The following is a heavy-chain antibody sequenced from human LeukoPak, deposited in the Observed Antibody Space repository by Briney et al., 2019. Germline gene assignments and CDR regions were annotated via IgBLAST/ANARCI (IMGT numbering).Heavy chain of an antibody. CDR3: ATLGFSSGYYYYFDH. D-gene: IGHD3-22*01. J-gene: IGHJ4*02. Sequence: SETLSLTCTVSGYSINSGYYWGWIRQPPGKGLEWIGSIYHSGSTYYKPSLKSRVTISVDTSKNQFSLKLSSVTAADTAVYYCATLGFSSGYYYYFDHWGQGTLVTVSS. V-gene: IGHV4-38-2*02. CDR1: GYSINSGYY. CDR2: IYHSGST.